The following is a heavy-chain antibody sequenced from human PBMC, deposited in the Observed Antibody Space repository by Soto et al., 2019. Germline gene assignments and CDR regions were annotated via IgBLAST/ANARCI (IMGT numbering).Heavy chain of an antibody. Sequence: SETLSLTCTVSGVYLTSSIYYWGWIRPPPGKGLEWIGSIYYSGSTYYNPSLKSRVTISVDTSKNQFSLKLSSVTAADTAVYYCETQEVGGSYVYTFDPWGQGTLVTVSS. V-gene: IGHV4-39*01. D-gene: IGHD1-26*01. CDR3: ETQEVGGSYVYTFDP. CDR2: IYYSGST. J-gene: IGHJ5*02. CDR1: GVYLTSSIYY.